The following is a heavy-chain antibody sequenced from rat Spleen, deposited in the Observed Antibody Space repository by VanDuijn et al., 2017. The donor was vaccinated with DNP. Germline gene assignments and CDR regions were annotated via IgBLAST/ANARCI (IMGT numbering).Heavy chain of an antibody. J-gene: IGHJ3*01. V-gene: IGHV5-31*01. CDR2: ISTGGEYT. CDR1: GFTFSYYW. Sequence: EVQLVETGGGLVQPGRSLRLSCVASGFTFSYYWMAWIRQVPGKGLEWIASISTGGEYTYSPDSVKGRFTISRDNEKSTLYLQMDSLRSEDTATYYCTKPASYGGFWFAHWGQGTLVTVSS. D-gene: IGHD1-11*01. CDR3: TKPASYGGFWFAH.